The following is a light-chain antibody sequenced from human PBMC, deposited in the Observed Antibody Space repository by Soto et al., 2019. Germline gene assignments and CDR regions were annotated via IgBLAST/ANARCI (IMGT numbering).Light chain of an antibody. Sequence: IQLTQSPSSLSASVGDRVNITCRASQGISSYLAWCQQKPGKAPNLLIYAAFTLESGVPSRFSGSASGADFTLTISSLQPEDFATYYCQQLYDYPITFGPGTKVDVK. CDR2: AAF. CDR3: QQLYDYPIT. V-gene: IGKV1-9*01. CDR1: QGISSY. J-gene: IGKJ3*01.